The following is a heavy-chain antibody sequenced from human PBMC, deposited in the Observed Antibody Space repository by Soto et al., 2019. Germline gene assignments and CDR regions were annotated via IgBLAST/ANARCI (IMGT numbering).Heavy chain of an antibody. V-gene: IGHV1-18*01. CDR2: ISAYNGNT. CDR3: ASVRYDSSGYYSTSPYRNYYYGMDV. J-gene: IGHJ6*02. CDR1: GYTFTSYG. Sequence: ASVKVSCKASGYTFTSYGISWVRQAPGQGLEWMGWISAYNGNTNYAQKLQGRVTMTTDKSTSTAYMELSSLRSDDTAVYYCASVRYDSSGYYSTSPYRNYYYGMDVWGQGTTVTVSS. D-gene: IGHD3-22*01.